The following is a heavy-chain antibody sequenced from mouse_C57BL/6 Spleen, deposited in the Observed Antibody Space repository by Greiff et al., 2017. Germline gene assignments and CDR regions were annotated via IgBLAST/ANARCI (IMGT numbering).Heavy chain of an antibody. Sequence: QVQLQQSGAELVKPGASVKISCKASGYAFSSYWMNWVKQRPGKGLEWIGQIYPGDGDTNYNGKFKGKATLTADKSSSTAYLQLSSLTSEDSAVYFCARGIIYYCGSSYEGFAYWGQGTLVTVSA. D-gene: IGHD1-1*01. CDR1: GYAFSSYW. CDR3: ARGIIYYCGSSYEGFAY. V-gene: IGHV1-80*01. J-gene: IGHJ3*01. CDR2: IYPGDGDT.